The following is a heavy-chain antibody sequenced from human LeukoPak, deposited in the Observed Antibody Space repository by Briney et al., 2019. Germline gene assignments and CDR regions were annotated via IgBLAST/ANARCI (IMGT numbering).Heavy chain of an antibody. CDR1: GGSISSSSYY. CDR2: IYYSGST. J-gene: IGHJ2*01. CDR3: ARQSGVDSSWGYDL. V-gene: IGHV4-39*01. D-gene: IGHD6-13*01. Sequence: SETLSLTCTVSGGSISSSSYYWGWIRQPPGKGLEWIGNIYYSGSTYYNPSLKSRVTISVDTSKNQFSLKLSSVTAADTAVYYCARQSGVDSSWGYDLWGRGTLVTVSS.